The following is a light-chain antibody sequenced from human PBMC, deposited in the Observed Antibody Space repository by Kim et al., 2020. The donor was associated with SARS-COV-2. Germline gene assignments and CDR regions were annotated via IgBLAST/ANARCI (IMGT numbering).Light chain of an antibody. Sequence: HQVTIPCSGSTSNIGNNYVSWYQQLPGTAPKLLIYDNNKRPSGIPDRFSGSKSGTSATLDISGLQTGDEADYYCGTWDSSLSAVVFGGGTQLTVL. CDR1: TSNIGNNY. V-gene: IGLV1-51*01. CDR2: DNN. J-gene: IGLJ2*01. CDR3: GTWDSSLSAVV.